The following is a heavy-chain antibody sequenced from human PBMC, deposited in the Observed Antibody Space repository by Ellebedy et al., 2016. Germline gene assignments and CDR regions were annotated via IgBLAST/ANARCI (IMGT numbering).Heavy chain of an antibody. D-gene: IGHD1-26*01. CDR2: ISSSGSLK. CDR1: GFTFSSYS. J-gene: IGHJ4*02. CDR3: TREAGGSFVDS. V-gene: IGHV3-48*04. Sequence: GGSLRLXCAVSGFTFSSYSFNWIRQAPGKGLEWVSHISSSGSLKSYADSLRDRFTISRDNAKNLLHLQMNSLTAEDTAVYFCTREAGGSFVDSWGQGVLVTVSS.